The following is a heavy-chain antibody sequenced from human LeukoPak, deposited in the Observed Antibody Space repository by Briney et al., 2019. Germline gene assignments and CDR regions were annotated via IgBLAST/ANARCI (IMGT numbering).Heavy chain of an antibody. V-gene: IGHV3-53*01. Sequence: PGGSLRLSCAASGFTVSSNYMSWVRQAPGKGLEWVSVIYSGGSTYYADSVKGRFTISRDNSKNTLYLQMNSLRAEGTAVYYCARGMIVVVNAFDYWGQGTLVTVSS. D-gene: IGHD3-22*01. CDR2: IYSGGST. CDR1: GFTVSSNY. J-gene: IGHJ4*02. CDR3: ARGMIVVVNAFDY.